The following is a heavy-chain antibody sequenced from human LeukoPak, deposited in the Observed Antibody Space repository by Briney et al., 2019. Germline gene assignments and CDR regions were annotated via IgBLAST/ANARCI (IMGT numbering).Heavy chain of an antibody. CDR3: ARDGRMASALYYFDY. Sequence: ASVKVSCKASGYTFTSYSMHWVRQAPGQGLEWMGIINPSGGSTTYAQKFQGRVTMTRDTSTSTVYMELSSLRSEDTAVYYCARDGRMASALYYFDYWGQGTLVTVSS. V-gene: IGHV1-46*01. J-gene: IGHJ4*02. CDR2: INPSGGST. CDR1: GYTFTSYS. D-gene: IGHD6-6*01.